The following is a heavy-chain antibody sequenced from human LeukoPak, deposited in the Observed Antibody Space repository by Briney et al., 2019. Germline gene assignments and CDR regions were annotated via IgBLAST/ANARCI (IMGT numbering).Heavy chain of an antibody. D-gene: IGHD6-19*01. CDR3: ARDAARAGRYFDY. CDR1: GGSISSGDYY. CDR2: IYYSGST. J-gene: IGHJ4*02. V-gene: IGHV4-30-4*01. Sequence: SETLSLTCTVSGGSISSGDYYWSWIRQPPGKGLEWIGYIYYSGSTYYNPSLKSRVTISVDTSKNQFSLKLSSVTAADTAVYYCARDAARAGRYFDYWGQGTLVTVSS.